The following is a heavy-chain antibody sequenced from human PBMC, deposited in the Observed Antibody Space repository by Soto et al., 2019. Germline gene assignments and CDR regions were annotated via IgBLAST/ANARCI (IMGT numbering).Heavy chain of an antibody. CDR1: GFTFSNYS. V-gene: IGHV3-21*01. Sequence: PRLSCAASGFTFSNYSINWVRQAPGKGLEWVSSISPSTSYIYYSDSVMGRFTISRDNAKNSLYLQMNSLTAEDTAVYYCARGVTYSGSYFEPVDYWGQGTLVTVSS. CDR2: ISPSTSYI. CDR3: ARGVTYSGSYFEPVDY. D-gene: IGHD1-26*01. J-gene: IGHJ4*02.